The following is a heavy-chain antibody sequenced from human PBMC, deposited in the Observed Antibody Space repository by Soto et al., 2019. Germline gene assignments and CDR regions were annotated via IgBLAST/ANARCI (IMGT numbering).Heavy chain of an antibody. D-gene: IGHD1-20*01. CDR3: AREQYNWKL. Sequence: SETLSLSCTVSGVSITPYYWTWIRHPPGEGLEWIGYVYHTGNTYYNPSLKSRVTISLDTSKNQVSLRLKSVTAAETAVYYCAREQYNWKLWGQGTLVTVSS. CDR1: GVSITPYY. CDR2: VYHTGNT. J-gene: IGHJ4*02. V-gene: IGHV4-59*01.